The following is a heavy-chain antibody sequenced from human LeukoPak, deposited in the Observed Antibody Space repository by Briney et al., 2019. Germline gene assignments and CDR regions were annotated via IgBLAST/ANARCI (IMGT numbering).Heavy chain of an antibody. CDR3: ARTADYGTMWFDP. J-gene: IGHJ5*02. CDR1: GYSFTSYW. D-gene: IGHD3-16*01. CDR2: IYPGDSDT. Sequence: GESLKISCKGSGYSFTSYWIGWVRQMPGKGLEWMGIIYPGDSDTRYSPSFQGQVTISADKSISTAYLQWSGLKASDTAMYYCARTADYGTMWFDPWGQGTLVTVSS. V-gene: IGHV5-51*01.